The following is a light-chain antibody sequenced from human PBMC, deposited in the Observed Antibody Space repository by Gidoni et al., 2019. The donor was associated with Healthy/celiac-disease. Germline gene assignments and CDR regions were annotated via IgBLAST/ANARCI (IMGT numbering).Light chain of an antibody. CDR1: SSNIGNNY. J-gene: IGLJ2*01. CDR2: ENN. Sequence: QSVLTQPPSVSAAPGQKGNLSFSGSSSNIGNNYVSWYQQLPGTAPKLLIYENNKRPSGMPDRFTGSKCGTSATLGITGLQTGDEADYYCGTWDSSLRSVVFGGGTKLTVL. CDR3: GTWDSSLRSVV. V-gene: IGLV1-51*02.